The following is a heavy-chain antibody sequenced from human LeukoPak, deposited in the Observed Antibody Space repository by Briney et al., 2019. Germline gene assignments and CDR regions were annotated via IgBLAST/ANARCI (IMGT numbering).Heavy chain of an antibody. D-gene: IGHD3-10*01. J-gene: IGHJ3*02. CDR2: IIPILGIA. CDR3: ARAMVVRGPDAFDI. CDR1: GGTFSSYA. V-gene: IGHV1-69*04. Sequence: ASVKVSCKASGGTFSSYAISWVRQAPGQGLEWMGRIIPILGIANYAQKFQGRVTITADKSTSTAYMELSSLRSEDTAVYYCARAMVVRGPDAFDIWGQGTTVTVSS.